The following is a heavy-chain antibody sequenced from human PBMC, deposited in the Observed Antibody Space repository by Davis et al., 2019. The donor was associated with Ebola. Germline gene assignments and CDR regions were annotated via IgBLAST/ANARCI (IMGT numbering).Heavy chain of an antibody. CDR2: IRYSEVT. Sequence: PWGSLRLSCTASGFTFSAYHMNWVRQAPGNGLGWVANIRYSEVTYYADSVKGRFTISRDNSKSTLYLQMDSLRAEDTALYYCAKEPSSGYAFDIWGQGKMVTVSS. J-gene: IGHJ3*02. CDR3: AKEPSSGYAFDI. V-gene: IGHV3-23*01. CDR1: GFTFSAYH. D-gene: IGHD3-22*01.